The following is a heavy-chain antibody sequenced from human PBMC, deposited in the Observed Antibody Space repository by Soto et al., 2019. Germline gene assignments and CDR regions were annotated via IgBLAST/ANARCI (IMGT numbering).Heavy chain of an antibody. D-gene: IGHD4-17*01. V-gene: IGHV3-23*01. CDR2: ISASGGRT. Sequence: WVRQTPGAGLEWVSGISASGGRTYHADSVKGRFTISRDNSNNNLFLQMTSLRAEDTALYYCAKDPNGDYVGAFDIWGRGTMVTVSS. CDR3: AKDPNGDYVGAFDI. J-gene: IGHJ3*02.